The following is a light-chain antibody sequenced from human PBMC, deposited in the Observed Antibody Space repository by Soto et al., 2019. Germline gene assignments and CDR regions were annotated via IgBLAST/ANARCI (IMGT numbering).Light chain of an antibody. Sequence: EIVLTQSPGTLSLSPGESATLSCRASQSVSSSYVAWYQQKPGQAPRLLIDRASTRATVSPAMFSGSGAGTDFTLTSSRLEPEDFAVYYCQQYGSVSWTFGQGTNVDIK. J-gene: IGKJ1*01. CDR2: RAS. CDR3: QQYGSVSWT. CDR1: QSVSSSY. V-gene: IGKV3-20*01.